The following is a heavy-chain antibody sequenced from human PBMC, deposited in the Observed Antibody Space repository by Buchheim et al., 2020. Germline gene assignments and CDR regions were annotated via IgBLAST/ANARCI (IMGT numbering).Heavy chain of an antibody. V-gene: IGHV3-23*01. CDR3: AKALGDCSSTSCYGMDV. CDR2: ISGSGGST. CDR1: GFTFSSYA. D-gene: IGHD2-2*01. J-gene: IGHJ6*02. Sequence: EVQLLESGGGLVQPGGPLRLSCAASGFTFSSYAMSWVRQAPGKGLEWVSAISGSGGSTYYADSVKGRFTISRENSKNTLYLQMNSLRAEDTAVYYCAKALGDCSSTSCYGMDVWGQGTT.